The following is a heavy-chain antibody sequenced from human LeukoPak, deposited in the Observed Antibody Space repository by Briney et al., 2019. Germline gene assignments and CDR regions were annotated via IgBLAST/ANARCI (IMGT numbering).Heavy chain of an antibody. CDR2: LSYDGSNK. J-gene: IGHJ6*04. CDR3: AKAWVRGVVSGMDV. Sequence: GGSLRLSCAASGFTFSSYGMHWVRQAPGKGLEWVAVLSYDGSNKYYADSVKGRFTISRDNSKNTLYLQMNSLRAEDTAVYYCAKAWVRGVVSGMDVWGKGTTVTVSS. V-gene: IGHV3-30*18. CDR1: GFTFSSYG. D-gene: IGHD3-10*01.